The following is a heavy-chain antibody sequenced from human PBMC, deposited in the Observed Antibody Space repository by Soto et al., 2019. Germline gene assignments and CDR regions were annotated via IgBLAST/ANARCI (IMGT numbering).Heavy chain of an antibody. J-gene: IGHJ4*02. V-gene: IGHV4-39*01. CDR1: GGSISSSSYY. D-gene: IGHD1-26*01. CDR2: IYYSGGT. Sequence: SETLSLTCTVSGGSISSSSYYWGWIRQPPGKGLEWIGSIYYSGGTYYNPSLKSRVTISVDTSKNQFSLKLSSVTAADTAVYYCASRSAYFDYWGQGTLVTVSS. CDR3: ASRSAYFDY.